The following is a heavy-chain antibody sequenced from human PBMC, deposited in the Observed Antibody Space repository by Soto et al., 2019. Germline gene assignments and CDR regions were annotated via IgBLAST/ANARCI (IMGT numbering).Heavy chain of an antibody. CDR1: GGSISSYY. V-gene: IGHV4-59*01. CDR3: GGGGPKYYLDV. D-gene: IGHD3-16*01. J-gene: IGHJ6*03. Sequence: SETLSLTCTVSGGSISSYYWSWIRQPPGKGLEWIGYIYYSGSTNYNPSLKSRVTISVDTSKNQFSLKLSSVTAADTAVYYCGGGGPKYYLDVWGKGTTVTVSS. CDR2: IYYSGST.